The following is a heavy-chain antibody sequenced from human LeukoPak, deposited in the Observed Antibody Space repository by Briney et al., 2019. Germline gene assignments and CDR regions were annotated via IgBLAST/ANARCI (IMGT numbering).Heavy chain of an antibody. V-gene: IGHV1-18*01. CDR1: GYTFINYG. CDR2: ISAYNGNT. D-gene: IGHD3-10*01. Sequence: ASVKVSCKASGYTFINYGISWVRQAPGQGLEWMGWISAYNGNTNYAQKLQGRVTMTTDTSTSTAYMELRSLRSDDTAVYYCARDLLWFGELFTDLFGYWGQGTLVTVSS. J-gene: IGHJ4*02. CDR3: ARDLLWFGELFTDLFGY.